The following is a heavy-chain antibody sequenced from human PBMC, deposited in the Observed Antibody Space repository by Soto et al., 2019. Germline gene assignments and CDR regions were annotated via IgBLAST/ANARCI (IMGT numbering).Heavy chain of an antibody. CDR1: GIMSSGYG. CDR2: INPILDAT. Sequence: QEQVVQSGPAMKEPGSSVKVSCRASGIMSSGYGFSWVRQAPGQGLEWVGMINPILDATHYAQNLQGRVCLSVDKSTETAYLEVTSRRPQDTAIYFCATMKRARLDSWGRGTVVTVSS. V-gene: IGHV1-69*09. J-gene: IGHJ4*02. CDR3: ATMKRARLDS. D-gene: IGHD6-25*01.